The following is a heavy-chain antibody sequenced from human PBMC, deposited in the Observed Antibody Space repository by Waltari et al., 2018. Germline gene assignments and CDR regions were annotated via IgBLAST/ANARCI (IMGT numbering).Heavy chain of an antibody. J-gene: IGHJ3*02. CDR3: ARGSDTTAYYYQRFGDAFDM. V-gene: IGHV3-64*07. Sequence: DVQLVESGGGLVQPEGSLRLSCAASGFVFNNFPMHWVRQAPGKGLEYVSAISSQGGSTHYAASVKGRFTISRDNSKNILYLQMGSLKPEDTALYFCARGSDTTAYYYQRFGDAFDMWGQGTMVTV. CDR1: GFVFNNFP. D-gene: IGHD3-22*01. CDR2: ISSQGGST.